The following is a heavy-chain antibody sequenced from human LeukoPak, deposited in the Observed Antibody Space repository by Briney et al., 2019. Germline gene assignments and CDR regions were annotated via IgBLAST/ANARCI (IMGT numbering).Heavy chain of an antibody. CDR3: ARGQREDDFWSGYYYFDY. CDR2: IYHSGST. V-gene: IGHV4-38-2*02. Sequence: SETLSLTCTVSGYSISSSYYWGWIRQPPGKGLEWIGSIYHSGSTYYNPSLKSRVTISVDTSKNQFSLKLSSVTAADTAVYYCARGQREDDFWSGYYYFDYWGQGTLVTVSS. D-gene: IGHD3-3*01. J-gene: IGHJ4*02. CDR1: GYSISSSYY.